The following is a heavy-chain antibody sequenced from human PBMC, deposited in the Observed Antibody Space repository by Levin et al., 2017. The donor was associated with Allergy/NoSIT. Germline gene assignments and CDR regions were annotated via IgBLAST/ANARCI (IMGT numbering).Heavy chain of an antibody. CDR3: AKKGEVRTKYYYYMDV. J-gene: IGHJ6*03. CDR2: IRGSGGGT. V-gene: IGHV3-23*01. Sequence: SCAASGFTFRSYAMTWVRRAPGKGLEWVSLIRGSGGGTYYADSVKGRFTISRDNSKNTLYLQMNSLRAEDTAVYYCAKKGEVRTKYYYYMDVWGKGTTVTVSS. CDR1: GFTFRSYA. D-gene: IGHD2-21*01.